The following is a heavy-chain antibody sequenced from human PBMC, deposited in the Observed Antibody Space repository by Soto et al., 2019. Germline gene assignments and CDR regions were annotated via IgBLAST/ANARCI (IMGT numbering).Heavy chain of an antibody. V-gene: IGHV1-69*05. CDR2: IIPIFGTA. D-gene: IGHD2-15*01. Sequence: ASVKVSCKASGGTFSSYAISWVRQAPGQGLEWMGGIIPIFGTAKYAQDLQGRVTMTTDTSTSTAYMELRSLRSDDTAMYYCARFSGGSYNTYYFYYGMDVWGQGTTVTVSS. CDR3: ARFSGGSYNTYYFYYGMDV. CDR1: GGTFSSYA. J-gene: IGHJ6*02.